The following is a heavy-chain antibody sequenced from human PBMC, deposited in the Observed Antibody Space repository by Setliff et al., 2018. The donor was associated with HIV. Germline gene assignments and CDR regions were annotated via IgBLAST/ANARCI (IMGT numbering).Heavy chain of an antibody. CDR2: INPSGDFT. CDR3: ARDSSTSFFSAAY. J-gene: IGHJ4*02. D-gene: IGHD2-15*01. Sequence: ASVKVSCKASGYTFNTYYVHWVRQAPGQGLEWMGLINPSGDFTFYAQKFQGRVIMTRDTSANTVYLEIRSLISEDTAVYYCARDSSTSFFSAAYWGQGALVTVSS. V-gene: IGHV1-46*02. CDR1: GYTFNTYY.